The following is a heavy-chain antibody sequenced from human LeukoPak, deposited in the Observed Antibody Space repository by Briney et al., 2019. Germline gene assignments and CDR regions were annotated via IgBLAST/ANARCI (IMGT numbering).Heavy chain of an antibody. CDR2: IGSSDSTT. CDR3: AKGRLRQYMDV. D-gene: IGHD5-12*01. J-gene: IGHJ6*03. CDR1: GFTFSSYE. V-gene: IGHV3-48*03. Sequence: GGSLRLSCVASGFTFSSYEMNWGRQAPGEGREWLSYIGSSDSTTHYADSVKGRFSISRDNSRNRLSLQMNSLRADDTAVYYCAKGRLRQYMDVWGKGTTVTISS.